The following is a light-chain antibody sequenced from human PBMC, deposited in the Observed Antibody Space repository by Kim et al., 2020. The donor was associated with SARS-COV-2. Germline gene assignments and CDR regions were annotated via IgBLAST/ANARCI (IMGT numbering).Light chain of an antibody. CDR2: WAS. CDR1: QSVLYSSNNKSY. V-gene: IGKV4-1*01. CDR3: QQYYSTPLT. J-gene: IGKJ4*01. Sequence: ATINCKSRQSVLYSSNNKSYLAWYQQKPGQPPELLIYWASTRESGVPDRCSGSGSGTDFTLTISSLQAEDVAVYYCQQYYSTPLTFGGGTKVDIK.